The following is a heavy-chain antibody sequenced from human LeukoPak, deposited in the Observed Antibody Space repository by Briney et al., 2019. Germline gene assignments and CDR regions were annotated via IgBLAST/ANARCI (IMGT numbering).Heavy chain of an antibody. CDR2: IYYSGST. V-gene: IGHV4-39*07. J-gene: IGHJ3*02. Sequence: PSETLSLICTVSGGSISSSSYYWGWIRQPPGKGLEWIGSIYYSGSTYYNPSLKSRVTISVDTSKNQFSLKLSSVTAADTAVYYCARPRGRTRAPGTIHAFDIWGQGTMVTVSS. CDR1: GGSISSSSYY. D-gene: IGHD1-14*01. CDR3: ARPRGRTRAPGTIHAFDI.